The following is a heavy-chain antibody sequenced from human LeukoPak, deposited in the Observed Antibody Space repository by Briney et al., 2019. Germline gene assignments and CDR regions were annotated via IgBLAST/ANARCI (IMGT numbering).Heavy chain of an antibody. V-gene: IGHV6-1*01. CDR3: ARDQGLGRYAFDI. D-gene: IGHD7-27*01. CDR2: TYYRSKLYN. J-gene: IGHJ3*02. Sequence: SQTLSLSCALSGDSVSTNSATWDWIRQSPSRGREWLVRTYYRSKLYNDYAVSVKSRITIIPDTSKNQFALQLNSVTPEDTAVYYCARDQGLGRYAFDIWGQGTMVTVSS. CDR1: GDSVSTNSAT.